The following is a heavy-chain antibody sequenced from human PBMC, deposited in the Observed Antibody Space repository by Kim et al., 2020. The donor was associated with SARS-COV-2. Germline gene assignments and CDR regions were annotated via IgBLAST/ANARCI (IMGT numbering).Heavy chain of an antibody. CDR3: ASRRGSSPPYYFDY. Sequence: AQKFQGRVTMTRDTSISTAYMELSRLRSDDTAVYYCASRRGSSPPYYFDYWGQGTLVTVSS. D-gene: IGHD6-6*01. J-gene: IGHJ4*02. V-gene: IGHV1-2*02.